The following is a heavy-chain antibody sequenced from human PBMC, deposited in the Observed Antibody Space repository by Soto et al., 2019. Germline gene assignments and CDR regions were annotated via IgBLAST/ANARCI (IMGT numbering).Heavy chain of an antibody. D-gene: IGHD2-15*01. CDR3: AKAAASLVVSNFDY. Sequence: LRLSCAASGFTLSSYAMSWVRQAPGKGLEWVSAISGSGGSTYYADSVKGRFTISRDNSKNTLYLQMNSLRAEDTAVYYCAKAAASLVVSNFDYWGQGTLVTVSS. CDR1: GFTLSSYA. CDR2: ISGSGGST. V-gene: IGHV3-23*01. J-gene: IGHJ4*02.